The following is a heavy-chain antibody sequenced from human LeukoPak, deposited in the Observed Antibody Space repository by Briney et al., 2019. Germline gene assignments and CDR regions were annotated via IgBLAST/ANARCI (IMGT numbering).Heavy chain of an antibody. V-gene: IGHV3-23*01. CDR2: IRGSGGST. CDR1: GFTFSNYA. D-gene: IGHD3-22*01. CDR3: AKAVGSSGYFSRDAFDI. J-gene: IGHJ3*02. Sequence: GGSLRPSCAASGFTFSNYAMRWVRQPPGKGLEWVSAIRGSGGSTYYADSVRGRFTISRDNSKNTVYLQMNSLRAEDTAIYYCAKAVGSSGYFSRDAFDIWGQGTMVTVSS.